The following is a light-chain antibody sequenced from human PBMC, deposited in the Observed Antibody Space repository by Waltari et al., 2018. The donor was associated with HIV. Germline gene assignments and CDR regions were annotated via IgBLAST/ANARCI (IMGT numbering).Light chain of an antibody. CDR3: SSYTSSSWV. V-gene: IGLV2-14*03. CDR1: SSDVDYYNY. J-gene: IGLJ3*02. Sequence: QSALTQPASVSGSHGQSITISCTGISSDVDYYNYDCWYQQHPGKAPKLMIYDVTHRPSGVSNRFSGSKSGNTASLTISGLQAEDEADYYCSSYTSSSWVFGGGTKLTVL. CDR2: DVT.